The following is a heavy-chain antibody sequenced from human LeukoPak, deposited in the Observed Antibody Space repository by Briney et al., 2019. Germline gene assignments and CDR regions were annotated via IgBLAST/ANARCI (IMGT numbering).Heavy chain of an antibody. J-gene: IGHJ6*03. CDR2: IYTSGST. CDR1: GGSISSSSYY. Sequence: SETLSLTCTVSGGSISSSSYYWGWIRQPPGKGLEWIGRIYTSGSTNYNPSLKSRVTISVDTSKNQFSLKLSSVTAADTAVYYCARLDTAMANYYYYYMDVWGKGTTVTVSS. D-gene: IGHD5-18*01. CDR3: ARLDTAMANYYYYYMDV. V-gene: IGHV4-61*02.